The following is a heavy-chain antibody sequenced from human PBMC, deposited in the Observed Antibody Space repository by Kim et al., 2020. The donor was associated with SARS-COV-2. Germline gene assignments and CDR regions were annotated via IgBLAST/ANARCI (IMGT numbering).Heavy chain of an antibody. J-gene: IGHJ3*02. Sequence: GGSLRLSCAASGFTVSSNYMSWVRQAPGKGLEWVSVIYSGGSTYYADSVKGRVTISRDNSKNTLYLQMNSLRAEDTAVYYCARGQIRYFDWLYAENAFDIWGQGPMVTVSS. V-gene: IGHV3-53*01. CDR2: IYSGGST. D-gene: IGHD3-9*01. CDR1: GFTVSSNY. CDR3: ARGQIRYFDWLYAENAFDI.